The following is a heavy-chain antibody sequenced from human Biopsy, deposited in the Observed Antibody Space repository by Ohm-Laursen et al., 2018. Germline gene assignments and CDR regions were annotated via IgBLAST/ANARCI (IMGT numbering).Heavy chain of an antibody. V-gene: IGHV1-8*01. CDR2: LNPVSGNS. J-gene: IGHJ5*02. CDR3: GRAVRNQLLTDP. CDR1: GHTFTSYD. D-gene: IGHD1-7*01. Sequence: ASVKVSCKTSGHTFTSYDITWVRQASGQGPEWIGWLNPVSGNSNFGQKFRGRVTVTSDTSISTAYMELSGLTSDDTATYYCGRAVRNQLLTDPWGQGTLVTVTS.